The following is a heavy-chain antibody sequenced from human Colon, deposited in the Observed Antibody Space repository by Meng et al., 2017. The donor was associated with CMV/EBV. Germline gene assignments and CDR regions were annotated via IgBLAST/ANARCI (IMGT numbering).Heavy chain of an antibody. Sequence: GESLKISCTVSRFSFSDFWMNWVRQAPGKGLEWVANLKADGSETYYADSVKGRFIISRDNAKNSLYLQMNSLRVEDTAVYFCVRGHYDGAWGHGTLVTVSS. CDR3: VRGHYDGA. D-gene: IGHD3-16*01. J-gene: IGHJ4*03. CDR2: LKADGSET. CDR1: RFSFSDFW. V-gene: IGHV3-7*04.